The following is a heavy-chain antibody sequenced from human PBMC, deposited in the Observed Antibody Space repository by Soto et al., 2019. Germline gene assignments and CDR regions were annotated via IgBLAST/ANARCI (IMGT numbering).Heavy chain of an antibody. V-gene: IGHV1-69*06. CDR1: GGTFSSYA. CDR3: ARVYYYDSSGYYLFDY. D-gene: IGHD3-22*01. CDR2: IIPIFGTA. Sequence: QVQLVQSGAEVKKPGSSVKVSCKASGGTFSSYAISWVRQAPGQGLEWMGGIIPIFGTANYAQKFQGRVTITADKSTITAYMELISLRSEDTAVYYCARVYYYDSSGYYLFDYWGQGTLVTVSS. J-gene: IGHJ4*02.